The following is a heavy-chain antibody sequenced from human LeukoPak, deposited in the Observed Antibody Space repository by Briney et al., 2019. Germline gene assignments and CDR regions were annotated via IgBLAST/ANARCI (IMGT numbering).Heavy chain of an antibody. CDR2: VSAYNGKT. D-gene: IGHD3-9*01. CDR3: RRFYGNFGDY. CDR1: NYSFINYG. Sequence: ASVKVSCKASNYSFINYGIGWVRQAPGQGLEWMGWVSAYNGKTSYAEQFRGRVTMTADTSTATGYMELTGLTSDDTAVYYCRRFYGNFGDYWGQGTRVAVSS. J-gene: IGHJ4*02. V-gene: IGHV1-18*01.